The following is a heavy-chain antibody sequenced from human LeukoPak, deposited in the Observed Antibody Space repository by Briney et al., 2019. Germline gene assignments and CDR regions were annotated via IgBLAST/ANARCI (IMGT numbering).Heavy chain of an antibody. CDR3: ARVAYGGSYFGYFPFDY. Sequence: PSETLSLTCAVYGGSFSGYCWSWIRQPPGKGLEWIGEISHSGRTKYNPSLKSRVTISVDTSKNQISLKLSSVTAADTAVYYCARVAYGGSYFGYFPFDYWGQGTLVTVPS. D-gene: IGHD1-26*01. CDR1: GGSFSGYC. V-gene: IGHV4-34*01. J-gene: IGHJ4*02. CDR2: ISHSGRT.